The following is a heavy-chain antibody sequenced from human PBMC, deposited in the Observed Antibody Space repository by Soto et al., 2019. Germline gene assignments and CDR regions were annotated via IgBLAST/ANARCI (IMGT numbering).Heavy chain of an antibody. D-gene: IGHD6-13*01. CDR3: ATRGAGSNVDY. CDR1: GFTFSSYA. CDR2: ISGSGDST. Sequence: GSLRLSCAASGFTFSSYAMNWVRQAPGKGLEWVSVISGSGDSTYYADSVKGRFTISRDNSKNTLYLQMNSLRTEDTAVYYCATRGAGSNVDYGGQGTLVTVP. V-gene: IGHV3-23*01. J-gene: IGHJ4*02.